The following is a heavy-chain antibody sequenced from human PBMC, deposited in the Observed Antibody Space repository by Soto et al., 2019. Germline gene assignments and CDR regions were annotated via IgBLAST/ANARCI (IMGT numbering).Heavy chain of an antibody. J-gene: IGHJ6*02. CDR3: ARRGYYYVMDF. Sequence: QVQLVQSGAEVKKPGSSVKVSCKASGGSFSSYAISWVRQAPGQGLEWIGGIIPIFGTANYAQKFQGRVTITADESTRTVSMDVSSLRSEETAVYYCARRGYYYVMDFWVQGTTVTVSS. CDR1: GGSFSSYA. V-gene: IGHV1-69*01. CDR2: IIPIFGTA.